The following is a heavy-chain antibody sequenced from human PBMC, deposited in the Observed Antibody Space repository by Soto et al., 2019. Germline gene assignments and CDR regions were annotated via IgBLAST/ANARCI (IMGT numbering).Heavy chain of an antibody. Sequence: AGGSLRLSCAASGFTFSSYGMHWVRQAPGKGLEWVAVIWYDGSNKYYADSVKGRFTISRDNSKNTLYLQMNSLRAEDTAVYYCARVRSGYEYYYYYGMDVWGQGTTVTVSS. CDR3: ARVRSGYEYYYYYGMDV. J-gene: IGHJ6*02. CDR2: IWYDGSNK. CDR1: GFTFSSYG. V-gene: IGHV3-33*01. D-gene: IGHD5-12*01.